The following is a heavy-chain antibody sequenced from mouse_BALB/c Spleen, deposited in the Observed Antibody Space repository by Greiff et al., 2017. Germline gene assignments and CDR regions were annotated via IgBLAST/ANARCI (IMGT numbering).Heavy chain of an antibody. CDR1: GYSITSDYA. V-gene: IGHV3-2*02. Sequence: EVQLQESGPGLVKPSQSLSLTCTVTGYSITSDYAWNWIRQFPGNKLEWMGYISYSGSTSYNPSLKSRISITRDTSKNQFFLQLNSVTTEDTATYYCARSRSYAMDYWGQGTSVTVSS. J-gene: IGHJ4*01. CDR3: ARSRSYAMDY. CDR2: ISYSGST. D-gene: IGHD1-1*01.